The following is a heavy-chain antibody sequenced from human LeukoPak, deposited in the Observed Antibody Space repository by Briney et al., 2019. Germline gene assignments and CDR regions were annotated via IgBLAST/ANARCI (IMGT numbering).Heavy chain of an antibody. CDR3: ASPYDTGGYFDY. CDR1: GGSISSYY. J-gene: IGHJ4*02. V-gene: IGHV4-4*07. D-gene: IGHD3-22*01. Sequence: SETLSLTCTVSGGSISSYYWSWIRQPAGKGLEWIGRIYTSGCTNYNPSLKSRVTMSVDTSKNQFSLKLSSVTAADTAVYYCASPYDTGGYFDYWGQGTLVTVSS. CDR2: IYTSGCT.